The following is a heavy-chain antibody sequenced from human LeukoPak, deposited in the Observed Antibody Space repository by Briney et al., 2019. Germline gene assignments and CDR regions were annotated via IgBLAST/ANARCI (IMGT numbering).Heavy chain of an antibody. Sequence: PGGSLRLSCAASGFTFSSYGMHWVRQAPGKGLECVSGISGNAATTYYADSVKGRFTISRENSKNTLYLQMDSLRAEDTAVYYCAKALFGGNTCWGQGTLVTVSS. CDR1: GFTFSSYG. CDR2: ISGNAATT. V-gene: IGHV3-23*01. D-gene: IGHD2-15*01. CDR3: AKALFGGNTC. J-gene: IGHJ4*02.